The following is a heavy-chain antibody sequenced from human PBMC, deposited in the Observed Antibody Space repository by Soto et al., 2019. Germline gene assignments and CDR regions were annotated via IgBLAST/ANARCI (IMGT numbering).Heavy chain of an antibody. J-gene: IGHJ6*02. D-gene: IGHD3-9*01. CDR2: ISYDGSNK. CDR1: GFTFSSYA. V-gene: IGHV3-30-3*01. Sequence: QVQLVESGGGVVQPGRSLRLSCAASGFTFSSYAMHWVRQAPGKGLEWVAVISYDGSNKYYADSVKGRFTISRDNSKNTLYLQMNSLRAGDTAVYYCARGTHYDILTGPLYYGMDVWGQGTTVTVSS. CDR3: ARGTHYDILTGPLYYGMDV.